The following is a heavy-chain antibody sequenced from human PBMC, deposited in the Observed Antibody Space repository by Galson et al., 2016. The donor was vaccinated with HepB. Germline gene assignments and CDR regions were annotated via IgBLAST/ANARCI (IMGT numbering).Heavy chain of an antibody. D-gene: IGHD3-16*01. Sequence: TLSLTCAVSGASISSGTDSWSWIRQPPGKGLEWIGYIYHSGSTHYNPSLRSRVTISVDRSKNQFSLKLDSVTAADTAVYYCARISATYVWGGYTPYNWFDTWGQGTLVTVSS. CDR3: ARISATYVWGGYTPYNWFDT. J-gene: IGHJ5*02. CDR1: GASISSGTDS. V-gene: IGHV4-30-2*01. CDR2: IYHSGST.